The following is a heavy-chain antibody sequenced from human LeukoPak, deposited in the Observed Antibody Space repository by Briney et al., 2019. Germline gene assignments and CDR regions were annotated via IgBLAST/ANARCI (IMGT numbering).Heavy chain of an antibody. D-gene: IGHD3-10*01. CDR3: ARGSPPNYYGSGSYLLGFDP. J-gene: IGHJ5*02. Sequence: GASVKVSCKASGYTFTSYDINWVRQATGQGLEWMGWMNPNSGNTGYAQKFQGRVTMTRNTYISTAYMELSSLRSEDTAVYYCARGSPPNYYGSGSYLLGFDPWGQGTLVTVSS. CDR2: MNPNSGNT. CDR1: GYTFTSYD. V-gene: IGHV1-8*01.